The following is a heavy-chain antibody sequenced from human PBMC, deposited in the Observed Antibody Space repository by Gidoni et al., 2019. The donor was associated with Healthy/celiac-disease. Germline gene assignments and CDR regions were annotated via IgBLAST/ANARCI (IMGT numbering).Heavy chain of an antibody. CDR2: IYYSGST. Sequence: QVQLQESGPGLVKPSETLSLTCTVSGGSISSYYWSWIRQPPGKGLEWIGYIYYSGSTNSNPSLKSRVTISVDTSKNQFSLKLSSVTAADTAVYYCARATQNYGMDVWGQGTTVTVSS. CDR3: ARATQNYGMDV. V-gene: IGHV4-59*01. CDR1: GGSISSYY. D-gene: IGHD2-15*01. J-gene: IGHJ6*02.